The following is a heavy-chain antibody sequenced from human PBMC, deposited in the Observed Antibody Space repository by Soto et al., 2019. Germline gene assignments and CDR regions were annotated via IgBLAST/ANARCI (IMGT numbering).Heavy chain of an antibody. Sequence: GGSLRLSCAASGFTFSDYYMSWIRQAPGKGLEWVSYISSSGSTIYYADSVKGRFTISRDNAKNSLYLQMNSLRAEDTAVYYCAREFPITIFGVVRQYYFDYWGQGTLVTVSS. J-gene: IGHJ4*02. D-gene: IGHD3-3*01. CDR2: ISSSGSTI. CDR3: AREFPITIFGVVRQYYFDY. CDR1: GFTFSDYY. V-gene: IGHV3-11*01.